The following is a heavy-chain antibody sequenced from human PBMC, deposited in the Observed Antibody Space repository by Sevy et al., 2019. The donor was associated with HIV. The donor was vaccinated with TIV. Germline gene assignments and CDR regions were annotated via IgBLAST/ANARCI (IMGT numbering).Heavy chain of an antibody. CDR1: GFTFRNYA. CDR3: ARKYDSSGYFDY. J-gene: IGHJ4*02. V-gene: IGHV3-23*01. D-gene: IGHD3-22*01. CDR2: RSGTGGSGDKT. Sequence: GGSLRLSCAASGFTFRNYAMNWVRRAPGKGLEWVSGRSGTGGSGDKTNYADSVKGRLTISRDDSKNSLYLQLNTLRAEDTAIYYCARKYDSSGYFDYWGQGTLVTVSS.